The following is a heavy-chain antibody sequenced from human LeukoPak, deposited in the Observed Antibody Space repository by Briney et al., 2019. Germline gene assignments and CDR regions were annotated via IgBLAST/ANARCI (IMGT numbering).Heavy chain of an antibody. CDR3: AKEGRKTGNTYGYEYDC. J-gene: IGHJ4*02. CDR2: VSSSGGST. D-gene: IGHD5-18*01. V-gene: IGHV3-23*01. Sequence: GGSLRLSCAASGFTFSSHAMSWVRQAPGKGLEWVSAVSSSGGSTNYADYVKGQFTISRDNSKNTVYLHMNNLRAEDTAVYYCAKEGRKTGNTYGYEYDCWGQGTLVTVSS. CDR1: GFTFSSHA.